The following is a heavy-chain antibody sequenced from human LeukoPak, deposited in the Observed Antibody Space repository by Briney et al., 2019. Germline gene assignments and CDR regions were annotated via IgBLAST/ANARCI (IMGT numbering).Heavy chain of an antibody. V-gene: IGHV5-51*01. Sequence: GASLKISFKGSGYRFTSYWIGWVRQMPGKGGEWMGIIYPGDSDTRYSPSFQGQVTISADKSISTAYLQWSSLKASDTAMYYCARHRYGDSYYYYYYMDVWGKGTTVTVSS. CDR2: IYPGDSDT. CDR1: GYRFTSYW. D-gene: IGHD4-17*01. J-gene: IGHJ6*03. CDR3: ARHRYGDSYYYYYYMDV.